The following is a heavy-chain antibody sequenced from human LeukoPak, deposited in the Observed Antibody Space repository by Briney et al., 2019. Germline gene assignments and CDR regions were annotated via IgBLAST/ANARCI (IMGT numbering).Heavy chain of an antibody. CDR2: IWNDGSNK. Sequence: GGPLRLSCEASRFTFSVYGMHWVRQAPGKGPEWVAAIWNDGSNKNYADSVKGRFTISRDTSKNTVYLQMNSLRVEDTAVYYCTKDLGSLYQLLHSSFDSWGQGTLVTVSA. CDR3: TKDLGSLYQLLHSSFDS. CDR1: RFTFSVYG. V-gene: IGHV3-33*06. D-gene: IGHD2-2*01. J-gene: IGHJ4*02.